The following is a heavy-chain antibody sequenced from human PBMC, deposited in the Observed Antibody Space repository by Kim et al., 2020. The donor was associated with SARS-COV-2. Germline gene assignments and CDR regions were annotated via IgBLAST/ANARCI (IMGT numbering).Heavy chain of an antibody. V-gene: IGHV4-39*01. J-gene: IGHJ4*02. Sequence: SETLSLTCTVSGGSISSSSYYWGWIRQPPGKGLEWIGSIYYSGSTYYNPSHKSRVTISVDTSKNQFSLKLSSVTAADTAVYYCARHGGAYDILTGSIDYWGQGTLVTVSS. CDR2: IYYSGST. CDR1: GGSISSSSYY. D-gene: IGHD3-9*01. CDR3: ARHGGAYDILTGSIDY.